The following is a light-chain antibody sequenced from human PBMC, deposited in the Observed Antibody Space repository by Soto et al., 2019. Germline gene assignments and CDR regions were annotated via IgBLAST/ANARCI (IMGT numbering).Light chain of an antibody. CDR2: TNN. V-gene: IGLV1-44*01. Sequence: QSVLTQPPSASVTPGQRVTISCSGSSSNIGTNTVHWYQQLPGTAPKLLIYTNNQRPSGVPDRFSGSKSGTSASLAISGLQSEDEADYYCAAWDDSLNGVVIGGGTKLTVL. J-gene: IGLJ2*01. CDR3: AAWDDSLNGVV. CDR1: SSNIGTNT.